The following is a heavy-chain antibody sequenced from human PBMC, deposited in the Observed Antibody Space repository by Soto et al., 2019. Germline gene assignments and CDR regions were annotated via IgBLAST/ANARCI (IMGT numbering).Heavy chain of an antibody. Sequence: QVQLVQSGAEVKKPGSSVKVSCKASGGTFSSYAISWVRQAPGQGLEWMGGIIPIFGTANYAQKFQGRVTNTADESTSTAYMELSSLRSEDTAVYYCARVGEDIVVVPAAMGGYYYGMDVWGQGTTVTVSS. CDR1: GGTFSSYA. D-gene: IGHD2-2*01. J-gene: IGHJ6*02. CDR2: IIPIFGTA. CDR3: ARVGEDIVVVPAAMGGYYYGMDV. V-gene: IGHV1-69*01.